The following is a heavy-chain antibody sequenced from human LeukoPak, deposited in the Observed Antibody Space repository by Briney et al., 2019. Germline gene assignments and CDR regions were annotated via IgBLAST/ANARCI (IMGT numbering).Heavy chain of an antibody. CDR1: GYAFTSYG. V-gene: IGHV1-18*01. CDR2: ISAYNGNT. Sequence: ASVKVSCKASGYAFTSYGISWVRQAPGQGLEWMGWISAYNGNTNYAQKLQGRVTMTTDTSTSTAYMELRSLRSDDTAVYYCARVDCSSTSCHDAFDIWGQGTMVTVSS. D-gene: IGHD2-2*01. CDR3: ARVDCSSTSCHDAFDI. J-gene: IGHJ3*02.